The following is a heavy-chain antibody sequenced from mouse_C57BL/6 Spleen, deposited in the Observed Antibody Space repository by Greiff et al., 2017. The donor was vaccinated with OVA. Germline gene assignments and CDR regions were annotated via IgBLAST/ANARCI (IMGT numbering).Heavy chain of an antibody. CDR3: ARRGFDYDGYYFDY. Sequence: VQLQQPGAELVRPGSSVKLSCKASGYTFTSYWMDWVKQRPGQGLEWIGNIYPSDSETHYNQKFKDKATLTVDKSSSTAYMQLSSLTSEDSAVYYCARRGFDYDGYYFDYWGQGTTLTVSS. CDR1: GYTFTSYW. V-gene: IGHV1-61*01. J-gene: IGHJ2*01. CDR2: IYPSDSET. D-gene: IGHD2-4*01.